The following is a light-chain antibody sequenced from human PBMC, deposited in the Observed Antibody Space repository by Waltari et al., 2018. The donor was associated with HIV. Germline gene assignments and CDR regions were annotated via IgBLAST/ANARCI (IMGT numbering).Light chain of an antibody. V-gene: IGKV3D-7*01. CDR1: QRVDSTF. Sequence: EVVLTQSPATLSLSPGETATLSCRASQRVDSTFLSWYQQKPGQATRLLIYGASTRVSGISPRFRGSGSGTDFTLTISSLYPEDFAVYYCQQDYNSPGTFGQGTRVEIK. CDR2: GAS. CDR3: QQDYNSPGT. J-gene: IGKJ1*01.